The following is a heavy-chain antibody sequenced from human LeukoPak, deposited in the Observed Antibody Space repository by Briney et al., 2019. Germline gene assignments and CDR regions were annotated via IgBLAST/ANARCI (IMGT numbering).Heavy chain of an antibody. CDR3: ARARLGVIAFDI. V-gene: IGHV3-33*01. D-gene: IGHD2-21*01. CDR1: GFIFRNYG. Sequence: GRSLRLSCAASGFIFRNYGMDWVRQAPGKGLEWVAVIWYDGSNKYNADSVKGRFTISRDNSKNTLYRQMNSLRAEDTAVYYCARARLGVIAFDIWGQGTMVTVSS. CDR2: IWYDGSNK. J-gene: IGHJ3*02.